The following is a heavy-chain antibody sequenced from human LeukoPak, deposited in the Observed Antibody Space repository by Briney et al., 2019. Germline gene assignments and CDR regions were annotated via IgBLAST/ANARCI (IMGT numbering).Heavy chain of an antibody. CDR1: GYTFTGYY. CDR3: ASRTGPYNWFDP. CDR2: INPDSGGT. Sequence: ASVKVSCKASGYTFTGYYMHWGRQAPGQGLKWMGWINPDSGGTNYAQKFQGRVTMTRDTSISTAYMELSRLRSDDTAVYYCASRTGPYNWFDPWGQGTLVTVSS. V-gene: IGHV1-2*02. J-gene: IGHJ5*02.